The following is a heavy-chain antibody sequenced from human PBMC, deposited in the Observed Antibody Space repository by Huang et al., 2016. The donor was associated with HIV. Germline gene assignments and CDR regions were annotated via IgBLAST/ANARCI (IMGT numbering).Heavy chain of an antibody. J-gene: IGHJ4*02. CDR3: ARDWSFGSSTSPAD. Sequence: QVQLVQSGAEVKNPGASVRVSCKASGYTFTDSHIHWVRQAPGQGLEWRGWINPKRGGTIYAQRVQGRITMTRDTTISTVHMDLRRIQSDDTAVYFCARDWSFGSSTSPADWGQGTLVTVSS. CDR1: GYTFTDSH. CDR2: INPKRGGT. D-gene: IGHD6-6*01. V-gene: IGHV1-2*02.